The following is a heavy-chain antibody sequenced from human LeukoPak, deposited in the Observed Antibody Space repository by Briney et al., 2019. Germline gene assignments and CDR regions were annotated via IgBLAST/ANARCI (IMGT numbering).Heavy chain of an antibody. CDR3: ARGRAPHYYYGMDV. CDR2: INHSGST. Sequence: SETLSLTCAVYGGSFSGYYWSWIRQPPGKGLEWIGEINHSGSTNYNPSLKSRVTISVDTSKNQFSLKLSSVTAADTAVYYCARGRAPHYYYGMDVWGQGSTVTVSS. CDR1: GGSFSGYY. V-gene: IGHV4-34*01. J-gene: IGHJ6*02.